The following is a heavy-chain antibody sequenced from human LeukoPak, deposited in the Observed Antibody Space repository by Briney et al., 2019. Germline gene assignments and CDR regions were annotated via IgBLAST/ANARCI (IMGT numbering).Heavy chain of an antibody. CDR2: IYYSGST. D-gene: IGHD3-9*01. Sequence: SETLSLTCTVSGGSISSYYWRWIRQPPGKGLEWIGYIYYSGSTNYNPSLKSRVTISVDTSKNQFSLKLSSVTAADTAVYYCARGGYDILTGLPGYYFDYWGQGTLVTVSS. J-gene: IGHJ4*02. CDR3: ARGGYDILTGLPGYYFDY. V-gene: IGHV4-59*01. CDR1: GGSISSYY.